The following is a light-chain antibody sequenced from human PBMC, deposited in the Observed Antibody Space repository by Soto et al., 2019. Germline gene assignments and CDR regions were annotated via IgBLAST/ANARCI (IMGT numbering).Light chain of an antibody. V-gene: IGKV3-15*01. CDR2: RAS. Sequence: EIVMTQSPATLSVSPGERATLSCTASHLFNSNVAWFQQRPGQAPRLLIYRASTRATGTPARFSGSGSGTEFTLTITSLQSEDFALYYCQQYHNLWTFGQGTEVEIK. J-gene: IGKJ1*01. CDR3: QQYHNLWT. CDR1: HLFNSN.